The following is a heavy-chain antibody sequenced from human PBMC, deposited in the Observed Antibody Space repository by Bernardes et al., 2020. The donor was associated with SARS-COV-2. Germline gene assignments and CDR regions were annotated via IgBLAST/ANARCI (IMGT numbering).Heavy chain of an antibody. J-gene: IGHJ3*02. CDR1: GFTFDDYA. CDR3: AKDIMGDFDI. D-gene: IGHD3-16*01. Sequence: GGSLRLSCAASGFTFDDYAMHWVRQAPGKGLEWVSGISWNSGSIGYADSVKGRFTISRDNAKNSLYLQMNSLRAEDTALYYCAKDIMGDFDIWGQGTMVTVSS. CDR2: ISWNSGSI. V-gene: IGHV3-9*01.